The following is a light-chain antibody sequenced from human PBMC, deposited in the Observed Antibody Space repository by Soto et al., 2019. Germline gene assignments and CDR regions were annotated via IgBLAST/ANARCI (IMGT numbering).Light chain of an antibody. CDR3: QQYNSFPWT. CDR2: KTS. V-gene: IGKV1-5*03. CDR1: QNIGSW. J-gene: IGKJ1*01. Sequence: DIQMTQSPSTLSAFVGDRVTITCRASQNIGSWLAWYQQKAGKAPKLLIYKTSSLESWVPSRFSGSGSGTEFNLTISSLQPDDFATYYCQQYNSFPWTFGQGTKVDIK.